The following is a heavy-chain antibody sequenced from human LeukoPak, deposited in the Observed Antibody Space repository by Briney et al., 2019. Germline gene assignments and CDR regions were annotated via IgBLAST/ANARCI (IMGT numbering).Heavy chain of an antibody. D-gene: IGHD5-18*01. CDR2: IYYSGST. V-gene: IGHV4-59*01. J-gene: IGHJ6*02. Sequence: PSETLSLTCTVSGGSISSYYWSWIRQPPGKGLEWIGYIYYSGSTNYNPSLKSRVTISVDTSKNQFSLKLSSVTAADTAVYYCARRGDSYDQYYYGMDVWGQGTTVTVSS. CDR3: ARRGDSYDQYYYGMDV. CDR1: GGSISSYY.